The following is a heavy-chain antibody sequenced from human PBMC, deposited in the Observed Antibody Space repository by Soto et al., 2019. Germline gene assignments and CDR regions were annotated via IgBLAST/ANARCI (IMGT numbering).Heavy chain of an antibody. CDR1: GFTFSGSA. D-gene: IGHD4-17*01. CDR2: IRSKANSYAT. Sequence: SGGSLRLSCAASGFTFSGSAMHWVRQASGKGLEWVGRIRSKANSYATAYAASVKGRFTISRDDSKNTAYLQMNSLKTEDTAVYYCMHTVTTIDYWGQGTLVTVSS. CDR3: MHTVTTIDY. V-gene: IGHV3-73*01. J-gene: IGHJ4*02.